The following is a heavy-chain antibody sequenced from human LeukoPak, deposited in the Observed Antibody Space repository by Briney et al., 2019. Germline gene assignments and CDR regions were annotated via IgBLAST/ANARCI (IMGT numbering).Heavy chain of an antibody. Sequence: PSETLSLTCTVSGGSISSSSYYWSWIRQPPGKGLEWIGYIYYSGSTNYNPSLKSRVTISVDTSKNQFSLKLSSVTAADTAVYYCARSIHISPTLLSYYYYYYMDVWGKGTTVTVSS. CDR3: ARSIHISPTLLSYYYYYYMDV. D-gene: IGHD2-21*01. CDR1: GGSISSSSYY. CDR2: IYYSGST. V-gene: IGHV4-61*01. J-gene: IGHJ6*03.